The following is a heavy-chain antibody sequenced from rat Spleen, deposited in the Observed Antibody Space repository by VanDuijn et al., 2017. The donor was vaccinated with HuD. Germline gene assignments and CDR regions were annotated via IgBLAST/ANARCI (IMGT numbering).Heavy chain of an antibody. J-gene: IGHJ2*01. Sequence: EVQLVETGGGLVQPGRSLKLSCVASGFTFSDYWMYWIRQAPGKGLEWVSSINPDGGSTYYPDSVKGRFTMSRDNAENTVYLQMNSLRSEDTATYYCAKEGHGGYPHYFDYWGQGVMVTVSS. CDR3: AKEGHGGYPHYFDY. CDR2: INPDGGST. V-gene: IGHV5-58*01. D-gene: IGHD1-11*01. CDR1: GFTFSDYW.